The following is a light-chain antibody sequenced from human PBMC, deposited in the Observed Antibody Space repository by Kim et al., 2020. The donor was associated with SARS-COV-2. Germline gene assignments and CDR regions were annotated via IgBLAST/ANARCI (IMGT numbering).Light chain of an antibody. CDR1: NIGSKR. CDR2: YDS. CDR3: QVWDSSSDHYV. J-gene: IGLJ1*01. V-gene: IGLV3-21*04. Sequence: APGKTARSTCGGNNIGSKRVHGYQQKPGQAPVLVIYYDSDRPSGIPERFSGSNSGNTATLTISRVEAGDEADYYCQVWDSSSDHYVFGTGTKVTVL.